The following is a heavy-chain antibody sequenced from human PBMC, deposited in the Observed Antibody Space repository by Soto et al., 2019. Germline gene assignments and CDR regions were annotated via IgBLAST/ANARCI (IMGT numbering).Heavy chain of an antibody. V-gene: IGHV4-34*01. CDR3: ARAASARPDFDY. D-gene: IGHD6-6*01. CDR1: GGSFSGYY. CDR2: INHSGST. J-gene: IGHJ4*02. Sequence: QVQLQQWGAGLLKPSETLSLTCAVYGGSFSGYYWSWIRQPPGKGLEWIGEINHSGSTNYNPSFNSRVTISVDPSKSKFSLKLSSVTAADTAVYYCARAASARPDFDYWGQGTLVTVSS.